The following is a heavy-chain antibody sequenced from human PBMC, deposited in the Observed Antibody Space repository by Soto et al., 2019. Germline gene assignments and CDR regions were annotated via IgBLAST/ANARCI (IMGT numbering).Heavy chain of an antibody. Sequence: QEQLVQSGGEVKKPGASVRVSCKASGYTFTKYGITWVRQAPGQGLERMGWIGVYNGKTNYARKLQGRVIMTADTSASTAYMELRSLRSDDTAVYYCSRARYCTSPSCYNHYYYGMDIWGHGTTVTVFS. CDR2: IGVYNGKT. CDR3: SRARYCTSPSCYNHYYYGMDI. D-gene: IGHD2-2*02. CDR1: GYTFTKYG. V-gene: IGHV1-18*04. J-gene: IGHJ6*02.